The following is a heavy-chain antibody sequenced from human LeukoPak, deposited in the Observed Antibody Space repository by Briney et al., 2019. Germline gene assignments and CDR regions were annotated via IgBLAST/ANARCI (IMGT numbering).Heavy chain of an antibody. J-gene: IGHJ4*02. CDR2: ISGNNGNT. V-gene: IGHV1-18*01. Sequence: ASVKVSCKTSGYTFISYGISWVRQAPGQGLEWMGWISGNNGNTNYEQKVQGRVTMTIDTSTSTAYMEVRSLRSDDTAVYYCARDGIGDHFWSLFDYWGQGTLVTVSS. CDR3: ARDGIGDHFWSLFDY. D-gene: IGHD3-3*02. CDR1: GYTFISYG.